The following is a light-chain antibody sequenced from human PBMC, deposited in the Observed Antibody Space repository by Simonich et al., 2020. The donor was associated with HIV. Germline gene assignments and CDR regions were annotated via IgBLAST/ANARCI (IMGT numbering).Light chain of an antibody. V-gene: IGKV3-11*01. J-gene: IGKJ4*01. Sequence: EIVLTQSPATLSLYPGERATLSCRASQSVSSYLVWYQQKPGQAPRLLIYDASTRATGIPARFRGSGSGTDFTLTISSLEPEDFAVYYCQQRSNWLTFGGGTKVEIK. CDR1: QSVSSY. CDR2: DAS. CDR3: QQRSNWLT.